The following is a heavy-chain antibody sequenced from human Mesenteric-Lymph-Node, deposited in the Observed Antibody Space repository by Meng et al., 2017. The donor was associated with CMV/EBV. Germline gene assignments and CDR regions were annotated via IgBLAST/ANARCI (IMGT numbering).Heavy chain of an antibody. J-gene: IGHJ4*02. D-gene: IGHD3-9*01. CDR3: ARLPNYDILTGYWPGYFDY. CDR1: GYTFTSYS. Sequence: GESLKISCKASGYTFTSYSIAWVRQMPGQGLEWMGIIYSGGSDTRYSPSLQGQVTFSADKSISTAYLQWSSLKASDTAMYYCARLPNYDILTGYWPGYFDYWGQGTLVTVSS. V-gene: IGHV5-51*01. CDR2: IYSGGSDT.